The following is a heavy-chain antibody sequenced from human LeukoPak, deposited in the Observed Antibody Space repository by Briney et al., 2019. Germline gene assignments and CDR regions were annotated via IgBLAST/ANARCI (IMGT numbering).Heavy chain of an antibody. CDR1: GFTFSSYS. D-gene: IGHD6-13*01. CDR2: ISSSSSYI. Sequence: GGSLRLSCAASGFTFSSYSMNWVRQAPGKGLEWVSSISSSSSYIYYADSVKGRFTISRDNAKNSLYLQMNSLRAEDTAVYYCARDHSRQQLVGDFDYWGQGTLVTVSS. CDR3: ARDHSRQQLVGDFDY. J-gene: IGHJ4*02. V-gene: IGHV3-21*01.